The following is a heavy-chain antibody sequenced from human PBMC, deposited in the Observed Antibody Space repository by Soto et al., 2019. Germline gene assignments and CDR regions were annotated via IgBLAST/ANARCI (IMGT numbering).Heavy chain of an antibody. CDR2: IYYSGST. J-gene: IGHJ6*03. CDR1: GGSISSSSYY. CDR3: ARRVVRGVIPNYYYYYMDV. Sequence: SETLSLTCTVSGGSISSSSYYWGWIRQPPGKGLEWIGSIYYSGSTYYNPSLKSRVTISVDTSKNQFSLKLSSVTAADTAVYYCARRVVRGVIPNYYYYYMDVWGKGTTVTVSS. D-gene: IGHD3-10*01. V-gene: IGHV4-39*01.